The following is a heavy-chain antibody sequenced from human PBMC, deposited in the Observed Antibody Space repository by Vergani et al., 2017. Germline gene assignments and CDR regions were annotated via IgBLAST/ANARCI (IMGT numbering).Heavy chain of an antibody. CDR3: AIFHGGPGYYYGMDV. Sequence: EVQLLESGGGLVQPGGSLRLSCAASGFTFSSYAMSWVRQAPGKGLEWVSAISGSGGSTYYADSVKGRFTISRDNSKNTLYLQMNSLRAEDTAVYYCAIFHGGPGYYYGMDVWGQGTTVTVSS. D-gene: IGHD2-15*01. CDR1: GFTFSSYA. J-gene: IGHJ6*02. V-gene: IGHV3-23*01. CDR2: ISGSGGST.